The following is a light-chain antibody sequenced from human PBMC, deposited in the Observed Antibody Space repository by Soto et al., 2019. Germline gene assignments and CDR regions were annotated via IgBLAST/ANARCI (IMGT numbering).Light chain of an antibody. Sequence: DIQMTQSPSNLSASVGDRVTITCRASQSITTYVNWYQQKLGKAPTLLIYAASSLQSGVPSRFSGSGSGTDFTLTISSLQPEDFATYFCQQCYSSPRTFGQGTKVEI. CDR2: AAS. J-gene: IGKJ1*01. CDR3: QQCYSSPRT. V-gene: IGKV1-39*01. CDR1: QSITTY.